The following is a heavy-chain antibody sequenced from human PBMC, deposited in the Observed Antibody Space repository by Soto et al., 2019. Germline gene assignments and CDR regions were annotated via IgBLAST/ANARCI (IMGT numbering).Heavy chain of an antibody. CDR3: ASRDPGTSVDY. CDR2: IYRTGST. V-gene: IGHV4-4*02. CDR1: GGSFTSNNW. Sequence: PSETLSLTCTVSGGSFTSNNWWTWVRQPPGQGLEWIGEIYRTGSTNYNPSLKSRVTISLDKSENQFSLKVTSLTAADTAVYYCASRDPGTSVDYWGQGTLVTVSS. J-gene: IGHJ4*02. D-gene: IGHD1-7*01.